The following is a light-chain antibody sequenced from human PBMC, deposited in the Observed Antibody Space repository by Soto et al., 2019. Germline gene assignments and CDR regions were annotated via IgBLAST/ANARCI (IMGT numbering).Light chain of an antibody. CDR2: FAS. J-gene: IGKJ5*01. V-gene: IGKV3-15*01. CDR3: QQYGSSPPIT. CDR1: ESVSNN. Sequence: EIVMTQSPATLSVSPGERATLSCRASESVSNNLAWYQQKPGQAPRLLIYFASTRATGIPARFSGSGSGTEFTLTISSLQSEDFAVYYCQQYGSSPPITFGQGTRLEIK.